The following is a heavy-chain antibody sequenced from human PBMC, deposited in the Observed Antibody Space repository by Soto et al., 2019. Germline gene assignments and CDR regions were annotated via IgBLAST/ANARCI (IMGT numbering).Heavy chain of an antibody. CDR1: GGTFSSYA. J-gene: IGHJ4*02. CDR3: AKGGWLHTSNTPYYFDY. CDR2: ISAYNGNT. Sequence: ASVKVSCKASGGTFSSYAISWVRQAPGQGLEWMGWISAYNGNTNYAQKLQGRVTMTTDTSTSTAYMELRSLRSDDTAVYYCAKGGWLHTSNTPYYFDYWGQGTLVTVSS. D-gene: IGHD5-12*01. V-gene: IGHV1-18*01.